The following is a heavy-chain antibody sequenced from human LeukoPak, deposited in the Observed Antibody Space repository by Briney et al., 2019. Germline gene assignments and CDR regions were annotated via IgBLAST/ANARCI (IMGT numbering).Heavy chain of an antibody. Sequence: PGRSLRLSCAASGFTFDDYTMHWVRQVPGKGLEWVSGITWNSGIIAYAGSVKGRFTISGDNVKNSLYLQMNSLRPEDAAFYFCAKGMSPYIAVASMDYWGQGTLVTVSS. CDR2: ITWNSGII. D-gene: IGHD6-19*01. J-gene: IGHJ4*02. CDR1: GFTFDDYT. CDR3: AKGMSPYIAVASMDY. V-gene: IGHV3-9*01.